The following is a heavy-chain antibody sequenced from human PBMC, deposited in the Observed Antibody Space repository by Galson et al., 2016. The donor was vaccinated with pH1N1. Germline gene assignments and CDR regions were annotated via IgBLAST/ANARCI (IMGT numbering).Heavy chain of an antibody. V-gene: IGHV1-2*02. CDR2: INPDGTDI. Sequence: SVKVSCKAFGYTFTAHYVHWVRQAPGQGLECMGYINPDGTDIKYVQKFRGRVTMTTDTSLHTAFLGLSGLRSDDTAIYYCTRDRFHNGDNVFDVWGQGTVVTVSS. J-gene: IGHJ3*01. CDR1: GYTFTAHY. CDR3: TRDRFHNGDNVFDV. D-gene: IGHD7-27*01.